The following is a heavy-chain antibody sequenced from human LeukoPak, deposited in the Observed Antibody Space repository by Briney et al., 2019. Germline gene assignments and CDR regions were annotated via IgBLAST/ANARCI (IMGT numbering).Heavy chain of an antibody. D-gene: IGHD3-10*01. V-gene: IGHV3-21*01. CDR2: ISSSSSYI. CDR3: ARCGDGLPCDFDY. Sequence: GGSLRLSCAASGFTFITYSMNWVRQAPGKGLEWVSSISSSSSYIYYADSVRGRFTISRDNAKNSLYLQMNSLRAEDTGVYYCARCGDGLPCDFDYWGQGTLVTVSS. J-gene: IGHJ4*02. CDR1: GFTFITYS.